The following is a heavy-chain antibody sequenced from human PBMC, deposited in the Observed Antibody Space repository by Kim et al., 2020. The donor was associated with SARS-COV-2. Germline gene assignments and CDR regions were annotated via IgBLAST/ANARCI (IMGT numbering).Heavy chain of an antibody. Sequence: GGSLRLSCAASGLTFSSAWMHWVRQAPGKGLLWVSLINPDGSSTKYADSARGRFTISRDNAKNTLYLQMNSLRVEDTAVYYCIRGWQYAMDVWGQGTTVTVSS. J-gene: IGHJ6*02. D-gene: IGHD2-15*01. CDR3: IRGWQYAMDV. CDR2: INPDGSST. V-gene: IGHV3-74*03. CDR1: GLTFSSAW.